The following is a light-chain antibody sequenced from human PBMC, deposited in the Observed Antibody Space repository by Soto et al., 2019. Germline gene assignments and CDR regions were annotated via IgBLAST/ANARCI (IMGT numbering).Light chain of an antibody. V-gene: IGKV3-15*01. CDR2: AAS. J-gene: IGKJ5*01. CDR3: QQYHQWPIT. Sequence: EIVLTQSPATQSVYPGETATLSCRASQSLYTNLAWYQQKPGQTPRVLIYAASTRATGIPGRFTGIGSGTEFTITISSLQSEDFAVYYCQQYHQWPITFGQGTRLEI. CDR1: QSLYTN.